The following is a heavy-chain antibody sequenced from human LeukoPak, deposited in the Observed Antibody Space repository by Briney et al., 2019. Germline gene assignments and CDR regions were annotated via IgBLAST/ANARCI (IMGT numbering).Heavy chain of an antibody. CDR2: IFYSGST. CDR3: ARVDCISTSCPADY. CDR1: GGSMTSYY. J-gene: IGHJ4*02. V-gene: IGHV4-59*01. Sequence: PSETLSLTCTVSGGSMTSYYWNWIRQPPGKGLEWIGFIFYSGSTNYNPSLKSRVTISVDTSRNQFSLKLSSVTAVDTAIYYCARVDCISTSCPADYWGQGTLVTVSS. D-gene: IGHD2-2*01.